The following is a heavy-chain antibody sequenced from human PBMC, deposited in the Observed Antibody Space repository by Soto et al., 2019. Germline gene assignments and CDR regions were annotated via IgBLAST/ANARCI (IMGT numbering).Heavy chain of an antibody. CDR1: GVSVSSNY. J-gene: IGHJ4*02. D-gene: IGHD5-18*01. CDR2: IYSGGSK. V-gene: IGHV3-66*04. CDR3: ARHGYNYGGGYFDY. Sequence: EVQLVESGGGLVQPGGSLRLSCAASGVSVSSNYMSWVRQAPGKGLEWVSIIYSGGSKYYADSVKGRFTNSRDNSKNTLYLQMNSLRAEDTAVYYCARHGYNYGGGYFDYWGQGTLVTVSS.